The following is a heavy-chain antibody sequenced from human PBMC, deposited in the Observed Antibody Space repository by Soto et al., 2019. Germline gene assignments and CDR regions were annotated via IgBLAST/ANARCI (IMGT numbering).Heavy chain of an antibody. D-gene: IGHD3-3*02. CDR2: ISYDGSNK. J-gene: IGHJ4*02. CDR3: AAGGPSIDY. V-gene: IGHV3-30*03. CDR1: GFTFSSYG. Sequence: PGGSLRLSCAASGFTFSSYGMHWVRQAPGKGLEWVAVISYDGSNKYYADSVKGRFTISRDNSKNTLYLQMNSLRAEDTAVYYCAAGGPSIDYWGQGTLVTVSS.